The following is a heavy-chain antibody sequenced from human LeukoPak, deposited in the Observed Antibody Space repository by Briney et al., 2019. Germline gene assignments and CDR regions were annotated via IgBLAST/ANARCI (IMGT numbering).Heavy chain of an antibody. D-gene: IGHD3-22*01. V-gene: IGHV3-11*05. CDR2: ITSGSGST. J-gene: IGHJ4*02. Sequence: GGSLRLSCAASGFTFSDYYISWIRQSPGKRLEWISYITSGSGSTKYADSVKGRFTISRDKAKNSVALQLNSLRAEDTAVYYCTKERRGSYYAFESWGQGTLVTVSS. CDR3: TKERRGSYYAFES. CDR1: GFTFSDYY.